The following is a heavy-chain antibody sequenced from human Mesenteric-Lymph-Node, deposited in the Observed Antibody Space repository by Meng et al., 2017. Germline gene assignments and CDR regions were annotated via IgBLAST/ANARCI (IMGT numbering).Heavy chain of an antibody. CDR3: ARARVNDY. D-gene: IGHD2-21*01. Sequence: GESLKISCAASGFTFSSYAMSWVRQAPGKGLEWVSAISGSGGSTYYADSVKGRFTISRDNSKNTLYLQMNNLRAEDTAVYYCARARVNDYWGQGTLVTVSS. J-gene: IGHJ4*02. CDR1: GFTFSSYA. CDR2: ISGSGGST. V-gene: IGHV3-23*01.